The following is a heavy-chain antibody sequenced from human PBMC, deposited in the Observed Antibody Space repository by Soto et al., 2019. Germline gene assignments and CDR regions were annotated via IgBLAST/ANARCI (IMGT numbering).Heavy chain of an antibody. CDR1: GFTFSSYS. CDR2: ISSHSSTL. CDR3: VRDGSGNLYLNWFDP. Sequence: GGSLRLSCAASGFTFSSYSMNWVRQAPGKGLEWISYISSHSSTLYYADSVKGRFTISRDNAGNSAYLQMNSLRDEDTAVYYCVRDGSGNLYLNWFDPWGQGTLVTVSS. D-gene: IGHD6-19*01. V-gene: IGHV3-48*02. J-gene: IGHJ5*02.